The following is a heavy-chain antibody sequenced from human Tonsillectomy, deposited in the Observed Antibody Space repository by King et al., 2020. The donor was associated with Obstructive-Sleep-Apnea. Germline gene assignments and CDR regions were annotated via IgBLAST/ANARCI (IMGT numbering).Heavy chain of an antibody. CDR3: ASKDSSGMDV. J-gene: IGHJ6*02. CDR1: GYSISSGYY. V-gene: IGHV4-38-2*02. CDR2: IYHSGST. Sequence: QVQLQESGPGLVKPSETLSLTCTVSGYSISSGYYWGWIRQPPGKGLEWIGGIYHSGSTYYNPSLKSRVTISVDTSKNQFSLKLSSVTAADTAVYYCASKDSSGMDVWGQGTTVTVSS. D-gene: IGHD3-22*01.